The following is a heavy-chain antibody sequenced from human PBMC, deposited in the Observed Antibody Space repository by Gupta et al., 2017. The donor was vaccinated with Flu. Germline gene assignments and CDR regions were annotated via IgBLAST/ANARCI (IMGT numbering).Heavy chain of an antibody. CDR3: VRAEGSNYYYNYYMNV. J-gene: IGHJ6*03. Sequence: PWGGLEWLGMTYYRSKWFNDYAMSVRSRITINPDTSKNQVSLQLNSVTPEDTAVYYCVRAEGSNYYYNYYMNVWGKGTPVTVSS. CDR2: TYYRSKWFN. V-gene: IGHV6-1*01.